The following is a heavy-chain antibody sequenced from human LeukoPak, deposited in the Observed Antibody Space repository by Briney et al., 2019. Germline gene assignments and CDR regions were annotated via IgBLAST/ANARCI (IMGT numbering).Heavy chain of an antibody. J-gene: IGHJ6*02. Sequence: SETLSLTCTVSGGSISSYYWSWIRQPPGKGLEWIGYIYYSGSTNYNPSLKSRVTISVDTSKNQFSLKLSSVTAADTAVYYCARESYYYDSSGSLDYGMDVWGQGTTVTVSS. CDR2: IYYSGST. V-gene: IGHV4-59*01. D-gene: IGHD3-22*01. CDR1: GGSISSYY. CDR3: ARESYYYDSSGSLDYGMDV.